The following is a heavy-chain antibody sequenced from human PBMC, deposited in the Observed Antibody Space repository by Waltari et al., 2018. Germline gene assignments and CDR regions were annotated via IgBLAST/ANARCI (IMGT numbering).Heavy chain of an antibody. V-gene: IGHV5-51*01. CDR2: MYLGDSRT. J-gene: IGHJ3*01. Sequence: EVHLVQSGAEVKKPGESLKISCQGSGYSFASYWIGWVRQMPGKGLEWMGIMYLGDSRTGYNPSLQGQVTISADKSINTVYLHWSSLKASDTAMYYCARHPPNVGGWAFDVWGQGTMVTVSS. CDR3: ARHPPNVGGWAFDV. CDR1: GYSFASYW. D-gene: IGHD3-16*01.